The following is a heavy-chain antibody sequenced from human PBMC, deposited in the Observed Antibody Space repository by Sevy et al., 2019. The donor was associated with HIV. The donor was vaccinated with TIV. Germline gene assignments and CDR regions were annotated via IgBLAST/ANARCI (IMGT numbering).Heavy chain of an antibody. CDR1: GDSVSSNSAA. Sequence: SQTLSLTCAISGDSVSSNSAAWNWIRQSPSRGLEWLGRTYYRSKWYNDYAVSVKSRITINSDTSKNQFSLQLNSVTPEDTAVYYCARDRPYSSSWYAVYQVYYFDYWGQGTLVTVSS. CDR3: ARDRPYSSSWYAVYQVYYFDY. J-gene: IGHJ4*02. D-gene: IGHD6-13*01. CDR2: TYYRSKWYN. V-gene: IGHV6-1*01.